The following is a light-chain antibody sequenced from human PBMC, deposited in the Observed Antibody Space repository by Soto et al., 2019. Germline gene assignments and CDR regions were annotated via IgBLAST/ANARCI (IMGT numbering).Light chain of an antibody. J-gene: IGLJ2*01. CDR2: DVN. Sequence: SALTQPASVSGSPGQSITISCTGTKSDVGGYNYVSWYQHHPGKAPKLMIFDVNNRPSGVSHRFSGSKSGNTASLTISGLQAEDEGDYYCSSYTSSSPKVFGGGTKLTVL. CDR1: KSDVGGYNY. V-gene: IGLV2-14*03. CDR3: SSYTSSSPKV.